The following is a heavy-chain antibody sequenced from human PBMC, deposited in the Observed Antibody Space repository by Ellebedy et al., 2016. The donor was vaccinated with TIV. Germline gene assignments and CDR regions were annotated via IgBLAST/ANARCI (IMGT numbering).Heavy chain of an antibody. CDR2: MNPNSGNT. V-gene: IGHV1-8*01. CDR3: ATVPDYYGSGSSDY. D-gene: IGHD3-10*01. Sequence: AASVKVSCKASGYTFTSYDINWVRQATGQGLEWMGWMNPNSGNTGYAQKFQGRVTMTEDTSTDTAYMELSSLRSEDTAVYYCATVPDYYGSGSSDYWGQGTLVTVSS. CDR1: GYTFTSYD. J-gene: IGHJ4*02.